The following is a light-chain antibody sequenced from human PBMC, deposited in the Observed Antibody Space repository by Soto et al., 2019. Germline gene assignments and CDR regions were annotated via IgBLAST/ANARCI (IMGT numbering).Light chain of an antibody. J-gene: IGLJ2*01. Sequence: QAVVTQEPSLTVSPGGTVTLTCASSTGAVTSGHYTNWLQQKPGQAPRALIYSTDTKHSWTPARFSGSLLGGKAALTLSGAQPDDEADYYCLLYYGGAVIFGGGTKVTVL. V-gene: IGLV7-43*01. CDR2: STD. CDR3: LLYYGGAVI. CDR1: TGAVTSGHY.